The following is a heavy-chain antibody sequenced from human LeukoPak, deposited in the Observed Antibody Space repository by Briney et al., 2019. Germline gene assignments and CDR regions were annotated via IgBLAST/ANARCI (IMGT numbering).Heavy chain of an antibody. CDR2: ISSSRSTI. CDR1: GFTFSDYY. V-gene: IGHV3-11*01. J-gene: IGHJ4*02. Sequence: PGGSLRLSCAASGFTFSDYYMSWIRQAPGKGLEWVSYISSSRSTIYYADSVKGRFTISRDNAKNSLYLQMNSLRAEDTAVYYCAREVDTAMVWRGDYWGQGTLVTVSS. CDR3: AREVDTAMVWRGDY. D-gene: IGHD5-18*01.